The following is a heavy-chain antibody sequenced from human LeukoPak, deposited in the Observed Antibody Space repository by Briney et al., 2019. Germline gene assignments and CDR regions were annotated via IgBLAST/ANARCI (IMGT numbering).Heavy chain of an antibody. J-gene: IGHJ4*02. CDR1: GFTFSYHW. CDR2: IKNDGTVK. V-gene: IGHV3-7*01. D-gene: IGHD3-10*01. CDR3: ATVHSFGC. Sequence: PGGSLTLSCAASGFTFSYHWMTWVRQAPGKGLEWVANIKNDGTVKNYVDSVKGRFTISRDNAKNSLYLQMNSLRAEDTAVYYCATVHSFGCWGQGTLVTVSS.